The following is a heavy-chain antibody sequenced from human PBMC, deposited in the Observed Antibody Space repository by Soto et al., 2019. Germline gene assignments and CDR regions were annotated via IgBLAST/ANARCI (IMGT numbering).Heavy chain of an antibody. J-gene: IGHJ5*02. D-gene: IGHD2-15*01. CDR3: VRGGGGGLFDP. V-gene: IGHV3-23*01. Sequence: GGSLRLSCAASGFSFNDYAMTWVRQAPGKGLEWVSSVSGSGGSTYYADSVKGRFTISRDNAKRSLYLQMMSLTAEDTAIYYCVRGGGGGLFDPWGQGTMVTVSS. CDR2: VSGSGGST. CDR1: GFSFNDYA.